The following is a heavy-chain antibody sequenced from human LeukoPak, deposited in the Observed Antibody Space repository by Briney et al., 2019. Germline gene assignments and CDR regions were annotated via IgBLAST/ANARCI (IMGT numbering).Heavy chain of an antibody. CDR1: GYSFTGYY. V-gene: IGHV1-2*02. Sequence: ASVKVSCKASGYSFTGYYIHWMRQAPGQGLERMGWITPSNGGTDFSQKFQDRVTMTSDTSITTVYMELSSLTSDDTAVYYCARVFSVGFYDLWGQGTLVTVSS. CDR3: ARVFSVGFYDL. D-gene: IGHD2-15*01. CDR2: ITPSNGGT. J-gene: IGHJ5*02.